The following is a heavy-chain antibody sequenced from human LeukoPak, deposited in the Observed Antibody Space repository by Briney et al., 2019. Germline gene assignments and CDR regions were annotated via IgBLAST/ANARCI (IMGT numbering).Heavy chain of an antibody. CDR3: AFNSGYSSAWSPDY. Sequence: GGSLRFSCAASGFTFSSYSMNWVRQAPGKGLEWVSSISSSTSYIYYADSVKGRFTISRDNAKNSLYLQMNSLRAEDTAVYYCAFNSGYSSAWSPDYWGQGTLVTVSS. D-gene: IGHD6-19*01. CDR2: ISSSTSYI. CDR1: GFTFSSYS. J-gene: IGHJ4*02. V-gene: IGHV3-21*01.